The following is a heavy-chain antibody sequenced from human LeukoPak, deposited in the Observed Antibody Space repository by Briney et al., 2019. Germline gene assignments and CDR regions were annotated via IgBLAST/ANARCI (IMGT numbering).Heavy chain of an antibody. CDR2: ISGSADGT. CDR3: AKDREVATPTTYFFDY. J-gene: IGHJ4*02. V-gene: IGHV3-23*01. D-gene: IGHD5-12*01. Sequence: GGSLRLSCAAAGFTFSSYAMSWVRQAPGKGLEWVSGISGSADGTYYADSVKGRFTISRDNSKNTLYLQMNSLRAEDSAVYYCAKDREVATPTTYFFDYWGQGNLVTVSS. CDR1: GFTFSSYA.